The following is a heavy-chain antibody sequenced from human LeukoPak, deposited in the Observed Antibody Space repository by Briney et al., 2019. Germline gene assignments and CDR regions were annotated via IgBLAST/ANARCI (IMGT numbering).Heavy chain of an antibody. Sequence: GGSLRLSCAASGFTFTNAWMSWVRQAPGKGLEWVGRIKSKSDGGTTDYGAPVKGRFTISRDDSKNTLYLQMNSLKTEDTAVYFCTALFESWEPWNYWFDSWGQGTLVTASS. J-gene: IGHJ5*01. CDR1: GFTFTNAW. CDR2: IKSKSDGGTT. V-gene: IGHV3-15*01. D-gene: IGHD1-26*01. CDR3: TALFESWEPWNYWFDS.